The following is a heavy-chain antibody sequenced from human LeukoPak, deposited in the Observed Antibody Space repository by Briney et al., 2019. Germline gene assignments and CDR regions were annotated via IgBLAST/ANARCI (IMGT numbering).Heavy chain of an antibody. J-gene: IGHJ5*02. CDR2: IKQDGSEK. CDR1: GFTFRNFW. Sequence: GGSLRLSCAASGFTFRNFWMSWVRQAPGKGLEWVANIKQDGSEKYYVDSVKGRFTISRDNAKNSLYLQMNSLRAEDTAVYYCARDYDILTWGQGTLVTVSS. D-gene: IGHD3-9*01. CDR3: ARDYDILT. V-gene: IGHV3-7*01.